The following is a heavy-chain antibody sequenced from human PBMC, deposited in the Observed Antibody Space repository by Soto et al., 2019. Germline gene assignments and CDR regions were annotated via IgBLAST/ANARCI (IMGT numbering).Heavy chain of an antibody. CDR3: ARGPLVVASYNWFDP. J-gene: IGHJ5*02. D-gene: IGHD3-22*01. Sequence: SETLSLTCTVSGGSISSSNWWSWVRQPPGKGLEWIGEIYHSGSTNYNPSLKSRVTISVDKSKNQFSLKLSSVTAADTAVYYCARGPLVVASYNWFDPWGQGTLVTVSS. V-gene: IGHV4-4*02. CDR2: IYHSGST. CDR1: GGSISSSNW.